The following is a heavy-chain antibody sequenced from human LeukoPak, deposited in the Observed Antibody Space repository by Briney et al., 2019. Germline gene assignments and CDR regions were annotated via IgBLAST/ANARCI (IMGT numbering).Heavy chain of an antibody. CDR2: INPNSGGT. Sequence: ASVKVSCKASGYTFTVYYMHWVRQAPGQGLEWMGWINPNSGGTNYAQKFQGRVTMTRDTSISTAYMELSRLTSDDTAMYYCAREGRRDYYGSASFYKIWGQGTLVTVSS. CDR1: GYTFTVYY. V-gene: IGHV1-2*02. CDR3: AREGRRDYYGSASFYKI. J-gene: IGHJ4*02. D-gene: IGHD3-10*01.